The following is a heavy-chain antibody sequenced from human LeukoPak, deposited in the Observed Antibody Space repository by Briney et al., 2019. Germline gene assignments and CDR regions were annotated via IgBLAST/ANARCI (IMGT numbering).Heavy chain of an antibody. CDR3: ALALLLAAAGTPGTFFDY. V-gene: IGHV1-18*01. CDR1: GYTFTSYG. Sequence: ASVKVSCKASGYTFTSYGISWVRQAPGQGLEWMGWIIAYNGNTNYAQKLQGRVTMTTDTSTSTAYMELRSLRSDDTAVYYCALALLLAAAGTPGTFFDYWGQGTLVTVSS. CDR2: IIAYNGNT. D-gene: IGHD6-13*01. J-gene: IGHJ4*02.